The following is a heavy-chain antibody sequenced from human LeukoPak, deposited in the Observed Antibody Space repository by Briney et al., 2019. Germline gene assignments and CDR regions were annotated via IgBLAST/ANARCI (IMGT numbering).Heavy chain of an antibody. Sequence: GESLKISCKGSGYSFTSYWIGWVRQMPGKGLEWMGIIYPGDSDTRYSPSFQGQVTISADKSTSTAYLQWSSLKASDTAMYYCASYLRGFARTFHGFDIWGQGTRVTVSS. D-gene: IGHD2-2*01. CDR2: IYPGDSDT. J-gene: IGHJ3*02. V-gene: IGHV5-51*01. CDR3: ASYLRGFARTFHGFDI. CDR1: GYSFTSYW.